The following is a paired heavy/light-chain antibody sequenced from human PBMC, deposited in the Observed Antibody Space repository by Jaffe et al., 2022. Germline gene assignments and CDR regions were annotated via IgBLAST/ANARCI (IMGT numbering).Light chain of an antibody. CDR2: KAS. J-gene: IGKJ1*01. V-gene: IGKV1-5*03. CDR3: QQYNSYSTWT. Sequence: DIQMTQSPSTLSASVGDRVTITCRASQSISSWLAWYQQKPGKAPKLLIYKASSLESGVPSRFSGSGSGTEFTLTISSLQPDDFATYYCQQYNSYSTWTFGQGTKVEIK. CDR1: QSISSW.
Heavy chain of an antibody. CDR2: ISSNGGST. J-gene: IGHJ4*02. D-gene: IGHD3-10*01. CDR1: GFTFSSYA. CDR3: ARGSVLLWFGELYPYYFDY. V-gene: IGHV3-64*01. Sequence: EVQLVESGGGLVQPGGSLRLSCAASGFTFSSYAMHWVRQAPGKGLEYVSAISSNGGSTYYANSVKGRFTISRDNSKNTLYLQMGSLRAEDMAVYYCARGSVLLWFGELYPYYFDYWGQGTLVTVSS.